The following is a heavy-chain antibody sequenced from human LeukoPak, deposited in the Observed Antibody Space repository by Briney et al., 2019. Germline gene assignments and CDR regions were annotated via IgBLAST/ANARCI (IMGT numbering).Heavy chain of an antibody. CDR3: AKDRHSGYDSSDY. V-gene: IGHV3-30*18. CDR1: GFTFSSYG. J-gene: IGHJ4*02. CDR2: ISYDGSNK. D-gene: IGHD5-12*01. Sequence: PGRSLRLSCAASGFTFSSYGMHWVRQAPGKGLEWVAVISYDGSNKYYADSVKGRFTISRDNSKNTLYLQMNSLRAEDTAVYYCAKDRHSGYDSSDYWGQGTLVTVSS.